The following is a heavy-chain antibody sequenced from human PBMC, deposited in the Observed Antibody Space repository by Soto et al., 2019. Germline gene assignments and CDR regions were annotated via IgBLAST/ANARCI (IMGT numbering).Heavy chain of an antibody. V-gene: IGHV4-59*01. CDR3: ARQVTTPYYFDY. D-gene: IGHD4-17*01. Sequence: SETLSLTCTVSGGSISSYYWSWIRQPPGKGLEWIGYIYYSGSTNYNPSLKSRVTISVDTSKNQFSLKLSSVTAADTAVYYCARQVTTPYYFDYWGQGTLVTVSS. CDR1: GGSISSYY. CDR2: IYYSGST. J-gene: IGHJ4*02.